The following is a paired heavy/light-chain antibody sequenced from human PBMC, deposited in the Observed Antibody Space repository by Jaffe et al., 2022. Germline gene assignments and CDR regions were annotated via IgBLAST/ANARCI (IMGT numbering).Light chain of an antibody. J-gene: IGKJ4*01. CDR2: DAS. V-gene: IGKV3-11*01. CDR1: QSVTNS. Sequence: EIVLMQSPATLSLSPGERATLSCRASQSVTNSLAWYQQKPGQAPRLLIYDASNRATGIPARFSGSGSGTDFTLTISSLETEDFAVYYCQQRNIWPLTFGGGTKVEIK. CDR3: QQRNIWPLT.
Heavy chain of an antibody. V-gene: IGHV1-2*06. CDR3: AREGREGHGWFDS. CDR2: INPDTGDT. CDR1: GYTFSGYF. Sequence: QVQLVQSGAEVKKPGASVKVSCKASGYTFSGYFMHLVRQAPGQGLEWMGRINPDTGDTNIARNLRGRVTMTRDKSISTAYMELSRLRSDDTAVYWCAREGREGHGWFDSWGQGTLVTVSS. J-gene: IGHJ5*01.